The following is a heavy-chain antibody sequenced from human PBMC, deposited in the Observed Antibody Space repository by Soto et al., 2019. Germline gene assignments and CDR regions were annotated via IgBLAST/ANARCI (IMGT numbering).Heavy chain of an antibody. J-gene: IGHJ4*02. CDR3: ARGGGSTKVDY. D-gene: IGHD2-2*01. CDR1: GGSITSSGYY. V-gene: IGHV4-31*03. CDR2: TSNSGST. Sequence: QVQLQESGPGLVKPSQTLSLTCTVSGGSITSSGYYWSWIRQHPGEGLEWIGFTSNSGSTSYNPSLKSRVTISVATSSNQFSLTLKSVTAADPAVYYCARGGGSTKVDYWGQGTLVTVSP.